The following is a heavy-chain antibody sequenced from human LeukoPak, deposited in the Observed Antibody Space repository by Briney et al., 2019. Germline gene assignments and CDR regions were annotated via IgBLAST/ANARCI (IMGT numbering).Heavy chain of an antibody. CDR2: INGDGSTT. J-gene: IGHJ4*02. CDR3: AKRSSGWLIDY. Sequence: PGGSLRLSCAASGFTFSAYWMHWVRQVPGKGLLWVSRINGDGSTTNYAESVKGRFVISRDNAKNTVYLQMNSLRAEDTAVYYCAKRSSGWLIDYWGQGTLVTVSS. D-gene: IGHD6-19*01. CDR1: GFTFSAYW. V-gene: IGHV3-74*01.